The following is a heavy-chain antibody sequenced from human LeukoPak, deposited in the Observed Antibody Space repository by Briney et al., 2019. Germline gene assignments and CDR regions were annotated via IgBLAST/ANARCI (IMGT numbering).Heavy chain of an antibody. Sequence: SETLSLTCSVSGGSFGSSHWSWIRQAPGKGLECIGNFQSGERPNYNPSLKSRVAISADTSKKQFFLRLTSVTAADTAVYYCARFSPRAMGDYLDFWGRGTLVTVSS. CDR1: GGSFGSSH. CDR3: ARFSPRAMGDYLDF. J-gene: IGHJ4*02. V-gene: IGHV4-4*09. D-gene: IGHD3-16*01. CDR2: FQSGERP.